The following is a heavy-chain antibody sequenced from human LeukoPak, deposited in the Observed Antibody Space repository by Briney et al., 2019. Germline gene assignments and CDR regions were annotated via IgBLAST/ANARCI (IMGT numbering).Heavy chain of an antibody. CDR1: GFTFSSYG. V-gene: IGHV3-30*12. CDR2: ISYDGSNK. D-gene: IGHD2-21*02. Sequence: GGSLRLSCAASGFTFSSYGMHWVRQAPGKGLEWVAVISYDGSNKYYADSVKGRFTISRDNSKNTLYLQMNSLKAEDTAMYYCARTPPYSCGGDCSFDYWGQGTLVTVSS. J-gene: IGHJ4*02. CDR3: ARTPPYSCGGDCSFDY.